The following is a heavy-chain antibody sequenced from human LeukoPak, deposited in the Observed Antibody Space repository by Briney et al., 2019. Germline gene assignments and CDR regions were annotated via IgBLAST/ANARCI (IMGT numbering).Heavy chain of an antibody. Sequence: ASETPSLTCTVSGGAISNTSYYWGWLRHPPGNGLEWIVSASYSGSTYYNPSLESPVIISVDTSKNQFSLRLSSVTAADTAIYYCAQSLGSSSWIGNWFDPWGQGTLVTVSS. CDR3: AQSLGSSSWIGNWFDP. D-gene: IGHD6-13*01. V-gene: IGHV4-39*05. J-gene: IGHJ5*02. CDR1: GGAISNTSYY. CDR2: ASYSGST.